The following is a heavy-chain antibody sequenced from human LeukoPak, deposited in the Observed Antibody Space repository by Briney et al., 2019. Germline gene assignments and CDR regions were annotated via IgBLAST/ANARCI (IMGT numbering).Heavy chain of an antibody. CDR3: ARALLRVAFKPHPYYFDY. V-gene: IGHV4-61*02. J-gene: IGHJ4*02. CDR1: GYSISSGYY. CDR2: IYTSGST. Sequence: SETLSLTCTVSGYSISSGYYWGWIRQPAGKGLEWIGRIYTSGSTNYNPSLKSRVTISVDTSKNQFSLKLSSVTAADTAVYYCARALLRVAFKPHPYYFDYWGQGTLVTVSS.